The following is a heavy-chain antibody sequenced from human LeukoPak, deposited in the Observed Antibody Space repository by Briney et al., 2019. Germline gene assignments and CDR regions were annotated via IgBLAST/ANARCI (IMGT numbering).Heavy chain of an antibody. CDR1: GGSISSGDYY. D-gene: IGHD3-22*01. V-gene: IGHV4-30-4*01. Sequence: PSETLSLTCTVSGGSISSGDYYWSWIRQPPGKGLEWIGYIYYSGSTYYNPSLKSRVTISVDTSKNQFSLKLSSVTAADTAVYYCARGDYYDRSAIFDPWGQGTLATVSS. CDR3: ARGDYYDRSAIFDP. CDR2: IYYSGST. J-gene: IGHJ5*02.